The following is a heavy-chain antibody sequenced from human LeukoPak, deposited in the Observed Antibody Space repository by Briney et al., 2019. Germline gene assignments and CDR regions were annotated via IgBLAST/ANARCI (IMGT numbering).Heavy chain of an antibody. J-gene: IGHJ4*02. CDR2: MNQVGNEK. Sequence: EGSLRLSCAASKFTFSSYWMSWVRQAPGKGLEWVAYMNQVGNEKNYLDSVKGRFTISRDNAKNSLYLQMNSLRAEDTAVYYCARGTYYYEFWGQGTLVTVSS. CDR1: KFTFSSYW. V-gene: IGHV3-7*04. CDR3: ARGTYYYEF. D-gene: IGHD3-16*01.